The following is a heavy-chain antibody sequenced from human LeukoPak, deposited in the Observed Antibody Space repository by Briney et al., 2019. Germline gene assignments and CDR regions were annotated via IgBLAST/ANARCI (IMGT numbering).Heavy chain of an antibody. CDR3: VRDWGYDSSGYWQKYFDS. V-gene: IGHV3-74*01. Sequence: RSGGSLRLSCATSGFTFSTFWMHWVRQAPGKGLVWVSRINHDGSSTNYADSVKGRFTISRDNAKNTLHLQMNSLRAEDTAVYYCVRDWGYDSSGYWQKYFDSWGQGTLVTVSS. J-gene: IGHJ4*02. CDR2: INHDGSST. D-gene: IGHD3-22*01. CDR1: GFTFSTFW.